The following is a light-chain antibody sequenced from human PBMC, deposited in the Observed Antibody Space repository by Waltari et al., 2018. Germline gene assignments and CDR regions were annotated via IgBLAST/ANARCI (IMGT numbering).Light chain of an antibody. CDR1: SDDVGAYAF. J-gene: IGLJ3*02. CDR2: GVS. CDR3: CSYTTIRTWV. V-gene: IGLV2-14*03. Sequence: QSALTQPASVSGSPGQSIIISCTGTSDDVGAYAFVSWYQQHPGKAPTLMIYGVSNRPWGVASRFSGSKSGNTASLTISGLQAEDEAHYYCCSYTTIRTWVFGGGTKLTVL.